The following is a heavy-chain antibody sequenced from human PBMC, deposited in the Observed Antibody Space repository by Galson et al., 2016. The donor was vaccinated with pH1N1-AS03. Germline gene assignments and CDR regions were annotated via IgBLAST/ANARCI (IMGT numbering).Heavy chain of an antibody. CDR3: ARPAHDFGRPYHMNV. CDR2: IWYDGSKE. Sequence: SLRLSCAASGFTFRSFGMHWVPQAPGKGLEWVAVIWYDGSKEEYADSVKGRFTISRDNSKNTLFLQMKSLGVEDTAVYYCARPAHDFGRPYHMNVWGQGTTVTVSS. J-gene: IGHJ6*02. D-gene: IGHD3/OR15-3a*01. V-gene: IGHV3-33*01. CDR1: GFTFRSFG.